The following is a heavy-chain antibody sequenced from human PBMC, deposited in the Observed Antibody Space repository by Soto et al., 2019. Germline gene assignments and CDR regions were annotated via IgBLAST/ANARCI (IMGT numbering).Heavy chain of an antibody. CDR2: ISGSGDST. CDR3: AKERSSGWSFDY. J-gene: IGHJ4*02. Sequence: EVQLLESGGGLVQPGGSLRLSCAASGFTFSTYAMNWVRQAPGKGLEWVSGISGSGDSTYYADSVKGRFTVSRDNSKNTLYLQMSSRRAEDTAVLYCAKERSSGWSFDYWGQGTLVTVSS. V-gene: IGHV3-23*01. CDR1: GFTFSTYA. D-gene: IGHD6-19*01.